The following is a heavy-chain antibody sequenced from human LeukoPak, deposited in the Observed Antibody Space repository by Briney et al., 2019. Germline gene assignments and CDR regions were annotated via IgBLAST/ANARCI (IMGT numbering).Heavy chain of an antibody. CDR1: GFTFNNAW. CDR2: ITSGGDYI. Sequence: PGGSLRLSCEGSGFTFNNAWMGWVRQAPGKGLEWVSSITSGGDYIYYADSVKGRFTTSRDNAKNSLSLQLNSLRVEDTAVYYCARGHYDVLAASYKWTPDYWGQGTLVTVSS. J-gene: IGHJ4*02. V-gene: IGHV3-21*01. D-gene: IGHD3-9*01. CDR3: ARGHYDVLAASYKWTPDY.